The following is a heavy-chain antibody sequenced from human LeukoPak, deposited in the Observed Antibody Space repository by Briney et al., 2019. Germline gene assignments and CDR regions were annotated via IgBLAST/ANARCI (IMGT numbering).Heavy chain of an antibody. V-gene: IGHV3-74*01. CDR2: INADGSAT. CDR3: ARGVGSSSDY. Sequence: GGSLRLSCAASGFTFSSYWMHWVRQAPEKGLVGVSHINADGSATYYAASVKGRFTISRDNARNTLYLQMHSLTAADTAVYYCARGVGSSSDYWGQGTLVTVSS. CDR1: GFTFSSYW. J-gene: IGHJ4*02. D-gene: IGHD6-6*01.